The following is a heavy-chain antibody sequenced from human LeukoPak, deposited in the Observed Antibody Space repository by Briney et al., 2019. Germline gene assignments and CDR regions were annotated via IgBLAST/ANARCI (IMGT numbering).Heavy chain of an antibody. CDR1: GYTFTDYY. J-gene: IGHJ4*02. D-gene: IGHD5-18*01. V-gene: IGHV1-2*06. CDR2: INPNSGDT. CDR3: ARGYSYGYEY. Sequence: GASVKVSCKASGYTFTDYYMHWVRQAPGQGLGWMGRINPNSGDTNYAQKFQDRVTMTRDRSISTAYMELSGLSSDDTAVYYCARGYSYGYEYWGQGTRVTVSS.